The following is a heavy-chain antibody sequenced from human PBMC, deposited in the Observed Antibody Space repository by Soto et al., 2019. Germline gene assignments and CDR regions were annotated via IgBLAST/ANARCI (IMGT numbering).Heavy chain of an antibody. CDR1: GYTFTSYG. CDR3: ARDLGRGYSYGYDDY. D-gene: IGHD5-18*01. CDR2: ISAYNGNT. V-gene: IGHV1-18*01. J-gene: IGHJ4*02. Sequence: ASVKVSCKASGYTFTSYGISWVRQAPGQGLEWMGWISAYNGNTNYAQKLQGRVTMTTDTSTSTAYMELRSLRSDDTAVYYCARDLGRGYSYGYDDYWGQGTLVTVSS.